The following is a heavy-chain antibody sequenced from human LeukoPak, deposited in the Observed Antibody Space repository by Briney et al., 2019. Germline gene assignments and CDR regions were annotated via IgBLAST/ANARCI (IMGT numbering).Heavy chain of an antibody. CDR3: ARDVGVATINRRFDP. CDR2: INHSGST. CDR1: GGSFSGYY. D-gene: IGHD5-12*01. J-gene: IGHJ5*02. Sequence: SETLSLTCAVYGGSFSGYYWSWIRQPPGKGLEWIGEINHSGSTNYNPSLKSRVTISVDTSKNQFSLQLNSVTPEDTAVYYCARDVGVATINRRFDPWGQGTLVTVSS. V-gene: IGHV4-34*01.